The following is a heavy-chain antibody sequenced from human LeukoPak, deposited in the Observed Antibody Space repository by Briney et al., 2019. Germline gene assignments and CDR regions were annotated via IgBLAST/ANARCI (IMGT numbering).Heavy chain of an antibody. CDR3: ARHDRIIASPLV. D-gene: IGHD6-13*01. J-gene: IGHJ4*02. Sequence: SETLSLTCTVSGGSISSSSVYWGWIRQPPGKGLEWIATISYSGSTTSYNPSLKSRVTISVDTSKNQFSLKLNSVTAADTAVYYCARHDRIIASPLVWGQGTLVTVSS. CDR2: ISYSGSTT. CDR1: GGSISSSSVY. V-gene: IGHV4-39*01.